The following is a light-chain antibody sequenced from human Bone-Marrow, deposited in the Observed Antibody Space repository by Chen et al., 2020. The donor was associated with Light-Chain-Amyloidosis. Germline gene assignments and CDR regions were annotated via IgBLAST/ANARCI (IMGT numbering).Light chain of an antibody. V-gene: IGLV3-21*02. Sequence: SEVLTQPSSSSVAPGQTATIACGGNNIGSTSVHWYQQTPGQAPILVVYDDSERPSGIPERLSGSNSGNTATLTISRVEAGDEADYYCQVWDRSSDRPVFGGGTKLTVL. CDR1: NIGSTS. CDR3: QVWDRSSDRPV. J-gene: IGLJ3*02. CDR2: DDS.